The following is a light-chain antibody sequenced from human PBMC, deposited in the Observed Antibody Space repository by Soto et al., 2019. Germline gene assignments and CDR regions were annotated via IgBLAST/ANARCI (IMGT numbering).Light chain of an antibody. CDR1: SSDIGDYNY. CDR2: GVN. Sequence: QSVLTQPPSASGSPGQSVTISCTGTSSDIGDYNYVSWYQQHPGKAPKLIIYGVNKRPSGVPDRFSGSKSDNTASLTVSGIQAEDEADYYCNSYEGSNNFGVPYVFGTGTKLTVL. V-gene: IGLV2-8*01. CDR3: NSYEGSNNFGVPYV. J-gene: IGLJ1*01.